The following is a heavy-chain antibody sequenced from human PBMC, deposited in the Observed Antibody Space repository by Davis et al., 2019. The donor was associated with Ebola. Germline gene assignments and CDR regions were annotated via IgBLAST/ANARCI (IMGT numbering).Heavy chain of an antibody. Sequence: SVKVSCKASGGSFSSYTINWVRQAPGQGLEWMGGIIPIFATANYAHKFQGRVTISADESTSTAYMELSSLRYEDTAVYYCARAMQSYYYGMDVWGKGTAVTVSS. CDR1: GGSFSSYT. V-gene: IGHV1-69*13. J-gene: IGHJ6*04. CDR3: ARAMQSYYYGMDV. CDR2: IIPIFATA.